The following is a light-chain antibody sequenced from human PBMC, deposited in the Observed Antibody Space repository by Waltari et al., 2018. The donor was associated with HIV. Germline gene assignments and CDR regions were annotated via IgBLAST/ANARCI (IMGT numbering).Light chain of an antibody. V-gene: IGLV2-8*01. CDR3: ASYAGSTNV. CDR2: EVS. Sequence: QSALTQPPSASGSPGQSVTISCTGTSGDVGGYNYVSWYQLHPGKAPKLMIYEVSKRPSGVPDRFSGSKSGNTASLTVSGLQSEDEADYFCASYAGSTNVFGTGTKVTVL. CDR1: SGDVGGYNY. J-gene: IGLJ1*01.